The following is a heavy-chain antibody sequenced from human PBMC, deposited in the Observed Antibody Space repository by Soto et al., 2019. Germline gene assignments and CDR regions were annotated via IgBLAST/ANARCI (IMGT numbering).Heavy chain of an antibody. CDR1: GGSFSGYY. D-gene: IGHD3-10*01. CDR3: ARSGAGGAVDY. CDR2: INHSGST. V-gene: IGHV4-34*01. J-gene: IGHJ4*02. Sequence: PSETLSLTCAVYGGSFSGYYWSWIRQPPGKGLEWIGEINHSGSTNYNPSLKSRVTISVDTSKNQFSLKLSSVTAADTAVYYCARSGAGGAVDYWGQGTLVTVS.